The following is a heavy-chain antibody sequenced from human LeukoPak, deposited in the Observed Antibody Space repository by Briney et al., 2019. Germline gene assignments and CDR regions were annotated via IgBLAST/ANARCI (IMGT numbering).Heavy chain of an antibody. CDR1: GGTFSSYA. CDR3: ARDRGYRYGWHY. D-gene: IGHD5-18*01. CDR2: IIPIFGTA. J-gene: IGHJ4*02. V-gene: IGHV1-69*05. Sequence: GASVKVSCKASGGTFSSYAISWVRQAPGQGREWMGSIIPIFGTANYAQKFQGRVTITTDESTSTAYMELSSLRSEDTAVYSCARDRGYRYGWHYWGQGTLVTVSS.